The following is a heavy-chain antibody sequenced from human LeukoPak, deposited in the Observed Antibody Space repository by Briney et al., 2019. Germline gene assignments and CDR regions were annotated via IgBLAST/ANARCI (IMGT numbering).Heavy chain of an antibody. V-gene: IGHV3-7*01. CDR1: GFTFSTYW. CDR3: ARSGYRNNTRCFLGPEGY. Sequence: GGSLRLSCAASGFTFSTYWMSWVRQAPGKGLEWVANIKQDGSEKYSVDSVKGRFTISRDNAERSLYLQMNSLRAEDTAVYYCARSGYRNNTRCFLGPEGYWGQGTLVTVSS. CDR2: IKQDGSEK. D-gene: IGHD2-2*01. J-gene: IGHJ4*02.